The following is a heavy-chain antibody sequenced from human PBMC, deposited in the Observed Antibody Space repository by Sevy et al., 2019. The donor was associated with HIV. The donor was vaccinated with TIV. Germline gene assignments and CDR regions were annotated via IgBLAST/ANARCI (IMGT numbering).Heavy chain of an antibody. CDR2: IYYSGTT. Sequence: SETLSLTCTVSGGSVSSGSYYWSWIRQPPGKGLEWIGYIYYSGTTNYNPSIKSRVTISVDTSKNQFSLKLSSVTAAHTAVYYCAREGGLRSPGFGGMDVWGQGTTVTVSS. J-gene: IGHJ6*02. CDR1: GGSVSSGSYY. V-gene: IGHV4-61*01. CDR3: AREGGLRSPGFGGMDV. D-gene: IGHD3-3*01.